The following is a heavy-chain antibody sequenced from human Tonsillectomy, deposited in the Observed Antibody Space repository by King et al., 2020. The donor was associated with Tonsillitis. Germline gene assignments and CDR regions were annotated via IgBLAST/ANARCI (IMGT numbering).Heavy chain of an antibody. V-gene: IGHV3-33*08. CDR2: IWYDGTNK. CDR3: ARERGPRSYYFDY. J-gene: IGHJ4*02. CDR1: GFTFSNYG. D-gene: IGHD3-10*01. Sequence: VQLVESGGGVVQPGRSLRLSCAASGFTFSNYGMHWVRQAPGKGLEWGAVIWYDGTNKYYADSVKGRFTIYRDNSKNTLYLQMDSLRAEDTAMYYCARERGPRSYYFDYWGQGTLVTVSS.